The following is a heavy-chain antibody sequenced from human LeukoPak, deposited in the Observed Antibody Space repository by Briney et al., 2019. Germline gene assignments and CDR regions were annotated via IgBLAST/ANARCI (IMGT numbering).Heavy chain of an antibody. J-gene: IGHJ1*01. CDR3: AIRYCSGGSCYSEYFQH. Sequence: ASVKVSCKASGYTFTSYDINWVRQATGQGLEWMGWMNPNSGNTGYAQKFQGRVTMTRNTSISTAYMELSSLRSEDTAVYYCAIRYCSGGSCYSEYFQHWGQGTLATVSS. V-gene: IGHV1-8*01. CDR2: MNPNSGNT. CDR1: GYTFTSYD. D-gene: IGHD2-15*01.